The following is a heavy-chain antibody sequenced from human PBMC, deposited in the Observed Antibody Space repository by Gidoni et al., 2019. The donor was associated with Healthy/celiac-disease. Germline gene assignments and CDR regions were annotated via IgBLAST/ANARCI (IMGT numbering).Heavy chain of an antibody. CDR3: ARPEIAVPRSPPGY. Sequence: QVQLVASGGGVVQPGRSLNPPCSASVFTFSSYSIHWVRQAPGKGLEWVEVISYDGSLKDHADSVKGRFTISRDSSKNTLYLQMNSLIPEDTAVYYCARPEIAVPRSPPGYWGQGTLVTVSS. V-gene: IGHV3-30-3*01. J-gene: IGHJ4*02. CDR2: ISYDGSLK. D-gene: IGHD6-19*01. CDR1: VFTFSSYS.